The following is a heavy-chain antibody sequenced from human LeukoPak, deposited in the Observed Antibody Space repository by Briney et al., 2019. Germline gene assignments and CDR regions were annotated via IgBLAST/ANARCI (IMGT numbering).Heavy chain of an antibody. V-gene: IGHV1-18*01. CDR3: ARVADSSGPYYFYGMDV. Sequence: GASVKVSCKASGSTFTSYGISWVRQAPGQGLEWMGWISAYNGNTNYAQKIQGRVTMTTDTSTRTANMELRSLRSDDTAVYYCARVADSSGPYYFYGMDVWGQGTTVTVSS. CDR2: ISAYNGNT. CDR1: GSTFTSYG. J-gene: IGHJ6*02. D-gene: IGHD3-22*01.